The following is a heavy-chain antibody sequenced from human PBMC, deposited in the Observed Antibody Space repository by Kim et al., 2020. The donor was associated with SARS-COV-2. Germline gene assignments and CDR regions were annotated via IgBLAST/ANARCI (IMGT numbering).Heavy chain of an antibody. V-gene: IGHV1-58*01. CDR1: GFTFTSSA. CDR2: IVVGSGNT. D-gene: IGHD3-10*01. Sequence: SVKVSCKASGFTFTSSAVQWVRQARGQRLEWIGWIVVGSGNTNYAQKFQERVTITRDMSTSTAYMELSSLRSEDTAVYYCAALPGFGESDCDYWGQGTLVTVSS. J-gene: IGHJ4*02. CDR3: AALPGFGESDCDY.